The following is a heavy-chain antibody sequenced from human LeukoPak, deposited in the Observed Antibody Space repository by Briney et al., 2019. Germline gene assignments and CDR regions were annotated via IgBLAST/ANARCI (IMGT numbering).Heavy chain of an antibody. J-gene: IGHJ4*02. CDR1: GFTFSSYS. CDR2: ISSSSNTI. D-gene: IGHD3-10*01. Sequence: PGGSPGLSCAVSGFTFSSYSMNWVRQAPGKGLEWVSYISSSSNTIYYADSVKGRFTISRDNSKNTLYLQMNSLRAGDTAVYYCARAAMVRGVDYFDYWGQGTLVTVSS. V-gene: IGHV3-48*01. CDR3: ARAAMVRGVDYFDY.